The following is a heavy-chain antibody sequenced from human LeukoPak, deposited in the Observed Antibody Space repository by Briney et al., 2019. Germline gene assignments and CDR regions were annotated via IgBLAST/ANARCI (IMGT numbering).Heavy chain of an antibody. CDR2: INQAGTRK. CDR3: ARDDWGFHY. D-gene: IGHD7-27*01. J-gene: IGHJ4*02. CDR1: GFTFSGYW. V-gene: IGHV3-7*01. Sequence: GGSLRLSCAASGFTFSGYWMSWVRQAPGKGLEWVANINQAGTRKQYVDSVKGRLTTSRDNARNSLYLQVNSLRAEDTAVFYCARDDWGFHYWGQGTLVTVSS.